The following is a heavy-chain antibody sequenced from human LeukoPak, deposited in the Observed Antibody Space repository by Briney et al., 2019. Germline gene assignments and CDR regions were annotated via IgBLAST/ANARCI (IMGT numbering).Heavy chain of an antibody. J-gene: IGHJ6*04. CDR1: GGSFSDYY. V-gene: IGHV4-34*01. CDR3: ARRGGYCSSTSCFRAKVKSFRLDV. CDR2: INHSGST. D-gene: IGHD2-2*01. Sequence: PSETLSLTCAVYGGSFSDYYWSWIRQPPGKGLEWIGEINHSGSTNYNPSLKSRVTISVDTSKNQFSLKLSSVTAADTAVYYCARRGGYCSSTSCFRAKVKSFRLDVWGKGTTVTVSS.